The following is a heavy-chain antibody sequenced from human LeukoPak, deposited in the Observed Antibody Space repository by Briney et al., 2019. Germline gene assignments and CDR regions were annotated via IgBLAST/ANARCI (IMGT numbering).Heavy chain of an antibody. CDR1: NGSFSGYY. V-gene: IGHV4-34*01. CDR2: ISHSGYT. D-gene: IGHD5-24*01. Sequence: PSETLSLTCTVYNGSFSGYYWTWIRQPPGTGLEWIGEISHSGYTNLNPSLKSRLTISLDTSKNHFSLRLTSLTAADTAVYYCARDRRWLPLRRMYSGIDYWGQGTLVTVSS. J-gene: IGHJ4*02. CDR3: ARDRRWLPLRRMYSGIDY.